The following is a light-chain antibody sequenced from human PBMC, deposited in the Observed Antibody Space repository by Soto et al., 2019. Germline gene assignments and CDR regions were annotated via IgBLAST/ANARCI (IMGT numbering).Light chain of an antibody. CDR2: DAS. CDR1: QSISNW. CDR3: QQYNSYWGT. Sequence: DIQMNRSPSTLSASVKDIVAISFLASQSISNWLAWYQQKQGKAPKLLIYDASSLESGVPSRFSGSGSGTEFTLTISSLQPDDFATYYCQQYNSYWGTFGQGTKVDIK. J-gene: IGKJ1*01. V-gene: IGKV1-5*01.